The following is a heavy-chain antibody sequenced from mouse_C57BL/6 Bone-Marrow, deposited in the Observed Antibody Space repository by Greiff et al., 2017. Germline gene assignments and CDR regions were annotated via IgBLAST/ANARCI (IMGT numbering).Heavy chain of an antibody. Sequence: EVHLVESGGGLVKPGGSLKLSCAASGFTFSSYAMSWVRQTPEKRLEWVATISDGGRYTYYPGNVKGRYPISRDNAKNNPYLQMSHLQSEDPPMFYCEGLTKPVLDVWGTGTTVTVSS. CDR1: GFTFSSYA. V-gene: IGHV5-4*01. CDR2: ISDGGRYT. D-gene: IGHD1-1*01. CDR3: EGLTKPVLDV. J-gene: IGHJ1*03.